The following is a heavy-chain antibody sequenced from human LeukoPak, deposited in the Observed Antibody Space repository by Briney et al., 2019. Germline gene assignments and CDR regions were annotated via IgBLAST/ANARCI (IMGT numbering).Heavy chain of an antibody. CDR2: IYYSGST. Sequence: SETLSLTCTVSGGSISSGGYYWTWIRQQPGKGLEWIGNIYYSGSTNYNPSLKSRVTMSIDASKTQFSLRLSSVTAADTAVYYCARDVASYDPKNNYYHGMDVWGRGTTVTVSS. D-gene: IGHD5-12*01. CDR3: ARDVASYDPKNNYYHGMDV. CDR1: GGSISSGGYY. V-gene: IGHV4-31*03. J-gene: IGHJ6*02.